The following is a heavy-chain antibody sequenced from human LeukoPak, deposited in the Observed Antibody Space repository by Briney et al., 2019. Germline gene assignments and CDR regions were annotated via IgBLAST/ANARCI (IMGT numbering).Heavy chain of an antibody. CDR3: ASASYGDSESSIDY. V-gene: IGHV3-73*01. J-gene: IGHJ4*02. Sequence: GGSLRLSCAASGFIFSASTIHWVRQASGKGLEWVGRIRTKANGYATVSAASVKGRFIISRDDSKNTAYLQMNSLKTEDTALYYCASASYGDSESSIDYWGQGTLVTASS. CDR1: GFIFSAST. D-gene: IGHD4-17*01. CDR2: IRTKANGYAT.